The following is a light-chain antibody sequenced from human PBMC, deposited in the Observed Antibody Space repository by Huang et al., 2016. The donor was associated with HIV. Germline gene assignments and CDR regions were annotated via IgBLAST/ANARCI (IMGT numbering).Light chain of an antibody. CDR1: QSVDTY. Sequence: EIVLTQSPATLSLSPGERATLSCRASQSVDTYLAWYQHKPGQAPKLLIYDASNSPTAIPASISGSGAGTDFTLTISSLEPEEFAVYYFQQRSNWPTFGRGTKREI. CDR2: DAS. CDR3: QQRSNWPT. V-gene: IGKV3-11*01. J-gene: IGKJ2*01.